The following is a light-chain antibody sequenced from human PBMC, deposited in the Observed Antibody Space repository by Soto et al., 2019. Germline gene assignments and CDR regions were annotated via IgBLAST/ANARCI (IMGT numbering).Light chain of an antibody. CDR1: QSININ. CDR2: GAS. CDR3: QQYDNWPIT. Sequence: EIGMTQSPATLSVASGERATLSFRASQSININLAWYQQKPGQAPRLLIYGASTRATGLPARFSGSGSGTEFTLIISSLQSEDSAVYYCQQYDNWPITFGQGTRLEIK. V-gene: IGKV3-15*01. J-gene: IGKJ5*01.